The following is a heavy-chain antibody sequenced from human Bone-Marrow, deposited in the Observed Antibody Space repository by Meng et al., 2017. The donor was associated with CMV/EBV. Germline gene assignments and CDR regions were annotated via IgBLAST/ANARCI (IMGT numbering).Heavy chain of an antibody. CDR1: GCTFSSYG. V-gene: IGHV3-30*02. CDR3: AKLKSIVVVGDY. Sequence: CAATGCTFSSYGMHWVRQAPGKGLEWVAFIRYDGSNKYYADSVKGRFTISRDNSKNTLYLQMNSLRAEDTAVYYCAKLKSIVVVGDYWGQGTLVTVSS. J-gene: IGHJ4*02. D-gene: IGHD2-2*01. CDR2: IRYDGSNK.